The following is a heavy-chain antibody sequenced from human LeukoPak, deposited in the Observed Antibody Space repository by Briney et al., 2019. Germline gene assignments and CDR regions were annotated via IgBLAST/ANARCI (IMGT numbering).Heavy chain of an antibody. CDR3: ARDQLGYYYDSSGCDY. CDR1: GFTFSSYE. Sequence: GGSLRLSCAASGFTFSSYEMNWVRQAPGKGLEWVSYISSSGSTIYYADSVKGRFTISRDNAKNSLYLQMNSLRAEDTAVYYSARDQLGYYYDSSGCDYWGQGTLVTVSS. CDR2: ISSSGSTI. V-gene: IGHV3-48*03. D-gene: IGHD3-22*01. J-gene: IGHJ4*02.